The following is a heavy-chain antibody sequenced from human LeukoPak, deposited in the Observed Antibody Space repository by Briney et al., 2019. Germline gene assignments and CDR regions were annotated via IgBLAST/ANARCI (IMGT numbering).Heavy chain of an antibody. CDR2: IYSGGRT. D-gene: IGHD1-26*01. J-gene: IGHJ4*02. CDR1: GFTFSSYG. V-gene: IGHV3-53*01. Sequence: GGSLRLSCAASGFTFSSYGMSWVRQAPGKGLEWVSIIYSGGRTYYADSAKGRFTISRDIFKNTVYLQMNSLRAEDTAVYYCAREGATTAFDYWGQGTLVTVSS. CDR3: AREGATTAFDY.